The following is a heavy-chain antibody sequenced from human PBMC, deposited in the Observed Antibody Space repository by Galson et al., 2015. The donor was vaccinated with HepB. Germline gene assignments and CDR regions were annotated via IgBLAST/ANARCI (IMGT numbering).Heavy chain of an antibody. J-gene: IGHJ5*02. CDR2: IIPIFGTA. CDR1: GGTFSSYA. V-gene: IGHV1-69*13. Sequence: SVKVSCKASGGTFSSYAISWVRQAPGQGLEWMGGIIPIFGTANYAQKFQGRVTITADESTGTAYMELSSLRSEDTAVYYCARGEEYCSGGSCYSGYNWFDPWGQGTLVTVSS. D-gene: IGHD2-15*01. CDR3: ARGEEYCSGGSCYSGYNWFDP.